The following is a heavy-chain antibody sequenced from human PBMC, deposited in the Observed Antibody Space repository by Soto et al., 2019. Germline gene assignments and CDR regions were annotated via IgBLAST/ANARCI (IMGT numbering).Heavy chain of an antibody. CDR3: ARDRYMVRGVITYYYYGMDV. Sequence: GGSLRLSCAASGFTFGSYAMHWVRQAPGKGLEWVAVISYDGSNKYYADSVKGRFTISRDNSKNTLYLQMNSLRAEDTAVYYCARDRYMVRGVITYYYYGMDVWGQGTTVTVSS. CDR1: GFTFGSYA. J-gene: IGHJ6*02. D-gene: IGHD3-10*01. CDR2: ISYDGSNK. V-gene: IGHV3-30-3*01.